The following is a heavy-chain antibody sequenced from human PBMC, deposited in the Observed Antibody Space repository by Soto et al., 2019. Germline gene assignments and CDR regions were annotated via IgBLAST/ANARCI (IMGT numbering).Heavy chain of an antibody. V-gene: IGHV3-30-3*01. J-gene: IGHJ6*02. CDR3: ARGFLRYPVGDYYYYGMDV. Sequence: LRLSCAASGFTFISYAMHWVRQAPGKGLEWVAVISYDGSNKYYADSVKGRFTISRDNSKNTLYLQMNSLRAEDTAVYYCARGFLRYPVGDYYYYGMDVWGQGTTVTVSS. CDR2: ISYDGSNK. CDR1: GFTFISYA. D-gene: IGHD1-26*01.